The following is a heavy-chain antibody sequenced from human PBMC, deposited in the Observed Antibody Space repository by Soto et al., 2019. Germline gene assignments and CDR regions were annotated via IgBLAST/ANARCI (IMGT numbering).Heavy chain of an antibody. D-gene: IGHD5-12*01. CDR1: GFTFSSYS. V-gene: IGHV3-21*01. Sequence: EVQLVESGGGLVKPGGSLRLSCAASGFTFSSYSMNWVRQAPGKGLEWVSSISSSSSYIYYADSVKGRFTISRDNAKNSLYLQMNSLRAEDTAVYYCARDRAVEMATDNYAVDYWGQGTLVTVSS. CDR3: ARDRAVEMATDNYAVDY. J-gene: IGHJ4*02. CDR2: ISSSSSYI.